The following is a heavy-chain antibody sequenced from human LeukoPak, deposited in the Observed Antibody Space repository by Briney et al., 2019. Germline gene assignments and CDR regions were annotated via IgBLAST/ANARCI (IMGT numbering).Heavy chain of an antibody. J-gene: IGHJ4*02. CDR1: GFTFDACD. Sequence: GGSLRLSCAASGFTFDACDIHWVRQAPGKGLEWVSVISYDGSKKFYEESVKGRFTISRDNAKNSLYLQLNSLRAEDTAVYFCARQRYSDYWGQGTLVTVSS. V-gene: IGHV3-30*03. CDR2: ISYDGSKK. D-gene: IGHD1-1*01. CDR3: ARQRYSDY.